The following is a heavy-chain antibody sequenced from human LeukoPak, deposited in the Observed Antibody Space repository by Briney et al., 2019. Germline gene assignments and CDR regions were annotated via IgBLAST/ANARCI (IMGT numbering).Heavy chain of an antibody. CDR1: GGSFSGYY. V-gene: IGHV4-34*01. CDR3: ARKGGSRDY. Sequence: SETLSLACAVYGGSFSGYYWSWIRQPPGKGLEWIGEINHSGSTNYNPSLKSRVTISVDTSKNQFSLKLSSVTAADTAVYYCARKGGSRDYWGQGTLVTVSS. CDR2: INHSGST. J-gene: IGHJ4*02. D-gene: IGHD3-16*01.